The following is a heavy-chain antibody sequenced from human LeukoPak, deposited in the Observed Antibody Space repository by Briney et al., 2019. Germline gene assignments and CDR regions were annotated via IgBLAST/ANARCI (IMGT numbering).Heavy chain of an antibody. CDR2: INHSGST. CDR3: ASGAEDAFDI. J-gene: IGHJ3*02. V-gene: IGHV4-34*01. CDR1: GGSFSGYY. Sequence: KASETLSLTCAVYGGSFSGYYWSWIRQPPGKGLEWIGEINHSGSTNYNPSLKSRVTISVDTSKNQFSLKLSSVTAADTAVYYCASGAEDAFDIWGQGTMVTVSS.